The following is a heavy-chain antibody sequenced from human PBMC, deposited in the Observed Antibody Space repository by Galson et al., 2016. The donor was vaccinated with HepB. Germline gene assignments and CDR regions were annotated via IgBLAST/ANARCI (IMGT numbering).Heavy chain of an antibody. CDR1: TFAFSRTW. J-gene: IGHJ4*02. D-gene: IGHD6-13*01. V-gene: IGHV3-7*01. CDR3: AEGGWSSSWYLRN. CDR2: INHDGSEI. Sequence: SLRLSCATTTFAFSRTWMTWVRQAPGKGLEWVAHINHDGSEIHYVDSVKGRFTFSRDNAKNTLYLEMNSLRVENTAVYYCAEGGWSSSWYLRNWGQGTLVTVSS.